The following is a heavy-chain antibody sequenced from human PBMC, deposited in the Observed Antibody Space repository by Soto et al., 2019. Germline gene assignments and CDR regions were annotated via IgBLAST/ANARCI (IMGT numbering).Heavy chain of an antibody. Sequence: QLVESGGGLVQPGGSLRLSCAASGFSVSNNYMNWVRQAPGKGLEWVSLIYSGGSTYYADSVKGRFTISRDNSKNTLFLQMNSLGGEDRVVFYCARDRGYRWGRGTMVTVSS. V-gene: IGHV3-66*01. CDR3: ARDRGYR. CDR2: IYSGGST. CDR1: GFSVSNNY. D-gene: IGHD5-12*01. J-gene: IGHJ3*01.